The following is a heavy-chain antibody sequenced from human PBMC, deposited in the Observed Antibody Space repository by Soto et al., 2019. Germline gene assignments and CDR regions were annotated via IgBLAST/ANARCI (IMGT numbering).Heavy chain of an antibody. CDR3: APAPTGLDV. Sequence: GWSLRLSCAASGFTFKESAMNWVRQAPGKGLEWVASISDTGASTWYAESVRGRLTISRDNAKNSLFLQMNSLRVEDTAVYYCAPAPTGLDVGGQGTTVTVSS. CDR1: GFTFKESA. D-gene: IGHD1-1*01. J-gene: IGHJ6*02. V-gene: IGHV3-23*01. CDR2: ISDTGAST.